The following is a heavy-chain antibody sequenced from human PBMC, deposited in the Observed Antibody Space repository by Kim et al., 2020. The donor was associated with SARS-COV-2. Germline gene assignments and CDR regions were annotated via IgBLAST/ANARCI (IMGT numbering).Heavy chain of an antibody. CDR3: ARREYYYDSSGSDTLLDY. CDR1: GGSISSSSYY. D-gene: IGHD3-22*01. Sequence: SETLSLTCTVSGGSISSSSYYWGWIRQPPGKGLERIGSIYYSGSTYYNPSLKSRVTISVDTSKNQFSLKLSSVTAADTAVYYCARREYYYDSSGSDTLLDYCGQGTLVTVSS. V-gene: IGHV4-39*01. CDR2: IYYSGST. J-gene: IGHJ4*02.